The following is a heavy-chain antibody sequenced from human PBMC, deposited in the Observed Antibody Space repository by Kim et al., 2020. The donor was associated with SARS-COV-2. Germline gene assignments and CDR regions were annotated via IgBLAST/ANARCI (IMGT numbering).Heavy chain of an antibody. D-gene: IGHD3-16*01. CDR2: ISGSGETT. J-gene: IGHJ3*01. CDR3: AKDRPWGSRCSPAAFD. CDR1: GLTFNHYA. Sequence: GGSLRLSCAASGLTFNHYAMSWVRQPPGKGLQWVSAISGSGETTFHADSVRGRFTISRDNSQNTLFLQMNSLRTEDTAVYYCAKDRPWGSRCSPAAFD. V-gene: IGHV3-23*01.